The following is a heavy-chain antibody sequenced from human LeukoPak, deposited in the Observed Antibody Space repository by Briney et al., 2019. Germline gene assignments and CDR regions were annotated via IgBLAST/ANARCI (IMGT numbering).Heavy chain of an antibody. Sequence: ASVKVSCKASGYTFTSYGISWVRQAPGQGLEWMGWMNPNSGNTGYAQKFQGRVTMTRNTSISTAYMELSSLRSEDTAVYYCAKDILATVTTDWYFDLWGRGTLVTVSS. CDR3: AKDILATVTTDWYFDL. D-gene: IGHD4-17*01. CDR2: MNPNSGNT. J-gene: IGHJ2*01. CDR1: GYTFTSYG. V-gene: IGHV1-8*02.